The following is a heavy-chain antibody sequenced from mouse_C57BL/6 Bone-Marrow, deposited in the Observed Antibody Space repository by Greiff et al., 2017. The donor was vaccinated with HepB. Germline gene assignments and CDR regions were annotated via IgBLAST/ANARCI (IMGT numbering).Heavy chain of an antibody. D-gene: IGHD1-1*01. Sequence: QVQLQQSGAELVKPGASVKMSCKASGYTFTSYWITWVKQRPGQGLEWIGDIYPGSGSTNYNEKFKSKATLTVDTSSSTAYMQLSSLTSEDSAVYYCAREGVTTVVADAMDYWGQGTSVTVSS. CDR1: GYTFTSYW. CDR3: AREGVTTVVADAMDY. V-gene: IGHV1-55*01. J-gene: IGHJ4*01. CDR2: IYPGSGST.